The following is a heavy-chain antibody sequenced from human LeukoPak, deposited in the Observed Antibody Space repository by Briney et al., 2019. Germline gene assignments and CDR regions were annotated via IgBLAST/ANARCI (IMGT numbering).Heavy chain of an antibody. D-gene: IGHD5-18*01. V-gene: IGHV3-48*03. CDR1: GFTFSSYE. Sequence: GGSLRLSCAASGFTFSSYEMNRVRQAPGKGLEWISYISSSGSTIYYADSVKGRFTISRDNAKNSLYLQMNSLRAEDTAVYYCARGRRGYSYGQNDYWGQGTLVTVSS. J-gene: IGHJ4*02. CDR3: ARGRRGYSYGQNDY. CDR2: ISSSGSTI.